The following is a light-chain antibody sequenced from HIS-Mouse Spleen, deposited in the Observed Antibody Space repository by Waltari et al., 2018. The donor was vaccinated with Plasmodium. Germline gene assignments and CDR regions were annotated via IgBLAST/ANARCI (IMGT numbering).Light chain of an antibody. J-gene: IGKJ3*01. V-gene: IGKV1-8*01. CDR2: AAS. CDR1: QGISSY. Sequence: AIRMTQSPSSFSASTGDRVTITFRASQGISSYLAWYQQKPGKAPKLLIYAASTLQSGVPSRFSGSGSGTDFTLTISCLQSEDFAVYYCQQYNNWSFTFGPGTKVDIK. CDR3: QQYNNWSFT.